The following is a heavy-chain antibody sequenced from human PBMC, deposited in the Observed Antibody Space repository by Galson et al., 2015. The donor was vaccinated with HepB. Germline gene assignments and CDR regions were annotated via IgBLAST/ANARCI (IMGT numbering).Heavy chain of an antibody. V-gene: IGHV5-51*01. CDR1: GYSFTNYW. D-gene: IGHD3-10*01. CDR2: IYPDDSYT. J-gene: IGHJ3*02. Sequence: QSGAEVKKPGESLKISCKASGYSFTNYWIGWVRQMPGKGLEWMGIIYPDDSYTRYSPSLQGRVTISADKSITTAFLQWSSLRASDTAMYYCARRGIRGATDAFDIWGQGTMVTVSS. CDR3: ARRGIRGATDAFDI.